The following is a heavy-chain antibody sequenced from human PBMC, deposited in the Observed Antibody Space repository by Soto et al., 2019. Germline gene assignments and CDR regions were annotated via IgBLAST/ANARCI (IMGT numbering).Heavy chain of an antibody. CDR1: GFTFDDYA. Sequence: EVQLVESGGGLVQPGRSLRLSCAASGFTFDDYAMHWVRQAPGKGLEWVSGISWNSGSIGYADSVKGLFTISRDNAKNSLYLQMTSLRAEDTALYYCAMAGYSSGWYSTFDYWGQGTLVTVSS. CDR3: AMAGYSSGWYSTFDY. J-gene: IGHJ4*02. V-gene: IGHV3-9*01. CDR2: ISWNSGSI. D-gene: IGHD6-19*01.